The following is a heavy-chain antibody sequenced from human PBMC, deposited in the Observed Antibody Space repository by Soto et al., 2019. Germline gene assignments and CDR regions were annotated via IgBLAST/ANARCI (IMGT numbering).Heavy chain of an antibody. D-gene: IGHD5-12*01. J-gene: IGHJ4*02. CDR3: ARGGFMEEYYFDY. CDR1: GFTFSSYS. CDR2: ISSSSSYI. Sequence: GGSLRLSCAASGFTFSSYSMNWVRQAPGKGLEWVSSISSSSSYIYYADSVKGRFTISRDNAKNSLYLQMNSLRAEDTAVYYCARGGFMEEYYFDYWGQGTLVTVSS. V-gene: IGHV3-21*01.